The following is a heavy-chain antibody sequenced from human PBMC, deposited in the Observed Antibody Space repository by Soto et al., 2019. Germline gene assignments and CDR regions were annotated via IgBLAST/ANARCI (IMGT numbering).Heavy chain of an antibody. CDR1: GYTFTGYY. CDR3: ARGNSIAAAGTMICWAFDI. V-gene: IGHV1-2*02. CDR2: INPNSGGT. D-gene: IGHD6-13*01. Sequence: ASVKGSCKATGYTFTGYYMHWVRQAPGQGLEWMGWINPNSGGTNYAQKFQGRVTMTRDTSISTAYMELSRLRSDDTAVYSCARGNSIAAAGTMICWAFDIWRQLTMVPASS. J-gene: IGHJ3*02.